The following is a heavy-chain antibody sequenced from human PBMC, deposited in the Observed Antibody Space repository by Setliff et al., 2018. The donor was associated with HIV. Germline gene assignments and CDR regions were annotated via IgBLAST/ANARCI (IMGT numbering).Heavy chain of an antibody. CDR3: ARDLDYYFDY. J-gene: IGHJ4*02. CDR2: ISSSGSTI. Sequence: GGSLRLSCTASGFTFSDYWMTWVRQAPGKGLEWVSYISSSGSTIYYADSVKGRFTISRDNAKNSLFLQMNSLRAEDTAVYHCARDLDYYFDYWGQGTLVTVSS. V-gene: IGHV3-48*04. CDR1: GFTFSDYW. D-gene: IGHD1-1*01.